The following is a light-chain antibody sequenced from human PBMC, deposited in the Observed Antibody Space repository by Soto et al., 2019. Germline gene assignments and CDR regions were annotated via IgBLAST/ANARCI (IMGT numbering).Light chain of an antibody. CDR2: EVS. J-gene: IGLJ2*01. CDR1: TSDVGTYKF. V-gene: IGLV2-14*01. CDR3: SSYATSTVI. Sequence: QSALTQPASVSGSPGQSITISCTGTTSDVGTYKFVSWYQQHPGKAPKLIVYEVSNRPSGVSNRFSGSKSGNTASLTISGLQAEDEADYYCSSYATSTVIFGGGTKLTVL.